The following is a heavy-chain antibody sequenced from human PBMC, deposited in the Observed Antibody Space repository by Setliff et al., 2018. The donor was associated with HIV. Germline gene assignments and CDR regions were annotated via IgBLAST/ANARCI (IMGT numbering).Heavy chain of an antibody. CDR1: GFAFSAYS. CDR2: ITNSGDNS. J-gene: IGHJ3*02. V-gene: IGHV3-21*06. D-gene: IGHD2-21*01. CDR3: VRDLMWAFDM. Sequence: GSLRLSCAASGFAFSAYSMNWVRQAPGKGLEWVSYITNSGDNSYYADSVKGRFTISRDRAKNSLYLQMNSLRAEDTALYYCVRDLMWAFDMWGQGTMVTVSS.